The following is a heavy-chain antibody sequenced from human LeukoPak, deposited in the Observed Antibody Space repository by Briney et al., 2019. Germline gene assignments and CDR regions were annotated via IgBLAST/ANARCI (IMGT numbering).Heavy chain of an antibody. CDR2: INPNSGGT. D-gene: IGHD4-17*01. J-gene: IGHJ4*02. CDR1: GGTFSRYA. Sequence: GASVKVSCKASGGTFSRYAISWVRQAPGQGLEWMGWINPNSGGTNYAQKFQGWVTMTRDTSISTAYMELSRLRSDDTAVYYCARVGDSQEFDYWGQGTLVTVSS. V-gene: IGHV1-2*04. CDR3: ARVGDSQEFDY.